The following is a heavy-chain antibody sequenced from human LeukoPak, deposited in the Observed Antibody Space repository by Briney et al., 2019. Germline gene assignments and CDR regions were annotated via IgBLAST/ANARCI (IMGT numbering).Heavy chain of an antibody. Sequence: QPGRSLRLSCTASGFTFGDYAMSWVRQAPGKGLEWVGFIRSKAYGGTTEYAASVKGRFTISRDDSKSIAYLQMNSLKTEDTAVYYCTRAPYDILTGYLLDVWGQGTTVTVSS. CDR3: TRAPYDILTGYLLDV. CDR2: IRSKAYGGTT. CDR1: GFTFGDYA. J-gene: IGHJ6*02. V-gene: IGHV3-49*04. D-gene: IGHD3-9*01.